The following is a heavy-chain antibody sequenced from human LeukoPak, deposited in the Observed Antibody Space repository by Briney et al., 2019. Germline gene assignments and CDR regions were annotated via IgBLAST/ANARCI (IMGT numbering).Heavy chain of an antibody. CDR2: ISAYNGNT. V-gene: IGHV1-18*01. D-gene: IGHD1-26*01. Sequence: ASVKVSCKASGYTFTSYGISWVRQAPGQGLEWMGWISAYNGNTNYAQKLQGRVTMTTDTSTSTAYMELRSLRSDDTAVYYCASSRIVGNCRGVFPIDYWGQGTLVTVSS. CDR3: ASSRIVGNCRGVFPIDY. J-gene: IGHJ4*02. CDR1: GYTFTSYG.